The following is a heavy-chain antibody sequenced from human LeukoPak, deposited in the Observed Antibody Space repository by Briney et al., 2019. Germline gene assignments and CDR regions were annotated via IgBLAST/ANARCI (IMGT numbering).Heavy chain of an antibody. CDR1: GGTFSSYA. J-gene: IGHJ4*02. CDR2: MNPNSGNT. D-gene: IGHD6-13*01. CDR3: ARFAAAAGNDY. V-gene: IGHV1-8*02. Sequence: ASVKVSCKASGGTFSSYAIGWVRQAPGQGLEWMGWMNPNSGNTGYAQKFQGRVTMTRNTSISTAYMELSSLRSEDTAVYYCARFAAAAGNDYWGQGTLVTVSS.